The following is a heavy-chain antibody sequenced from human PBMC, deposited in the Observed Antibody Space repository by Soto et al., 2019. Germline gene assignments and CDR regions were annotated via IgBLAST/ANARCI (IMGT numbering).Heavy chain of an antibody. CDR3: TRAMSSGSYFDY. Sequence: VQLLESGGGLVQPGGSLRLPCAASGFTFSSYWMHWVRQVSGKGLVWVSRVYSDGSSTSYADSVKGRFTISRDNAKNTLYLQMNSLRAEDTAVYYCTRAMSSGSYFDYWGQGTLLTVSS. J-gene: IGHJ4*02. D-gene: IGHD1-26*01. CDR1: GFTFSSYW. CDR2: VYSDGSST. V-gene: IGHV3-74*02.